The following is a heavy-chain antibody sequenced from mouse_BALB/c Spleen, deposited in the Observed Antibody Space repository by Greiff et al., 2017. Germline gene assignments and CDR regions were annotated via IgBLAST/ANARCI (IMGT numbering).Heavy chain of an antibody. Sequence: EVQLVESGGGLVKPGGSLKLSCAASGFTFSDYYMYWVRQTPEKRLEWVATISDGGSYTYYPDSVKGRFTISRDNAKNNLYLQMSSLKSEDTAMYYCARDRGSSYTYYAMDYWGQGTSVTVSS. CDR3: ARDRGSSYTYYAMDY. CDR1: GFTFSDYY. D-gene: IGHD1-1*01. CDR2: ISDGGSYT. J-gene: IGHJ4*01. V-gene: IGHV5-4*02.